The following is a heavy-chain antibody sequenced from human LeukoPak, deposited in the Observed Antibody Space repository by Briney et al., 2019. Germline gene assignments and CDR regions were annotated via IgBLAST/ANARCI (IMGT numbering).Heavy chain of an antibody. Sequence: SETLSLTCAVYGGSFSGYYWSWIRQPPGKGLEWIGEINHSGSTNYNPSLKSRVTISVDTSKNQFSLKLSSVTAADTAVYYCARDVWFLAGSVPDYWGQGTLVTVSS. V-gene: IGHV4-34*01. CDR2: INHSGST. D-gene: IGHD6-19*01. J-gene: IGHJ4*02. CDR3: ARDVWFLAGSVPDY. CDR1: GGSFSGYY.